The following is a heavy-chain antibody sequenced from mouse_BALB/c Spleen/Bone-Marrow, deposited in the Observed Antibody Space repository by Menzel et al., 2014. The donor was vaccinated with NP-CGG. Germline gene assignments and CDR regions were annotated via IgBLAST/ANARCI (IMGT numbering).Heavy chain of an antibody. V-gene: IGHV5-17*02. Sequence: EVKLVESGGGLVQPGGSRKLSCAASGFTFSSFGMHWVRPAPERGLEWVAYISSGSSTIFYADTVKGRFTISGDNPKNTLFLQMTSLRSEDTAMYYCTRGGNWEDFDYWGQGTTLTVSS. CDR1: GFTFSSFG. J-gene: IGHJ2*01. CDR2: ISSGSSTI. CDR3: TRGGNWEDFDY. D-gene: IGHD4-1*01.